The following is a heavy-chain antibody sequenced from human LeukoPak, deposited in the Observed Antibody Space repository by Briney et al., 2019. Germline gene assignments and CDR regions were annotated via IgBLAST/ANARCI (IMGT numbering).Heavy chain of an antibody. CDR3: AKDHYGDYFSTGAFDI. V-gene: IGHV3-23*01. CDR1: GFTFSSLD. D-gene: IGHD4-17*01. CDR2: ISGSGGST. Sequence: GGSLRLSCAASGFTFSSLDVSWVRQAPGEGLEWVSAISGSGGSTYNADSVKGRFTISRDNSKNTMYLQMNSLRAEDTAVYYCAKDHYGDYFSTGAFDIWGQGTTVIVSS. J-gene: IGHJ3*02.